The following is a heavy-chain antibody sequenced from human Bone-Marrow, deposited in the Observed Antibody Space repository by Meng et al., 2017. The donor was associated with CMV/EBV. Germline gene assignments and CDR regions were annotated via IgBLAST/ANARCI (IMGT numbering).Heavy chain of an antibody. J-gene: IGHJ6*04. CDR1: GYTFTSYG. Sequence: ASVKVSCNASGYTFTSYGISWVRHAPGQGLEWMGWISAYNGNTNYSQKLQGRVTMTTDTSTSTAYMGQRSLRSDDTAVYYCARDAKLGGWGDHYYDYGMDVWGKGTTVTVSS. CDR2: ISAYNGNT. V-gene: IGHV1-18*01. D-gene: IGHD3-16*01. CDR3: ARDAKLGGWGDHYYDYGMDV.